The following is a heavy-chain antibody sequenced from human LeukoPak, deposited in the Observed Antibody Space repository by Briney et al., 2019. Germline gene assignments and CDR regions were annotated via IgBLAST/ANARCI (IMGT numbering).Heavy chain of an antibody. J-gene: IGHJ5*02. V-gene: IGHV4-4*07. D-gene: IGHD2-15*01. CDR2: IYTSGST. Sequence: SETLSLTCTVSGGSISSYYLNWIRQPAGKGLEWIGRIYTSGSTNYNPSLKSRVTISVDTSKNQFSLKLSSVTAADTAVYYCARGRTGYCSGGSCYLLSTFEPWGQGTLVTVSS. CDR1: GGSISSYY. CDR3: ARGRTGYCSGGSCYLLSTFEP.